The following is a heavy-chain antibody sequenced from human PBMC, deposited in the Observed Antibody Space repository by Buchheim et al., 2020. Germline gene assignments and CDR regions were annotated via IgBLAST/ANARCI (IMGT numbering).Heavy chain of an antibody. V-gene: IGHV1-8*01. Sequence: QVQLVQSGAEVKKPGASVKVSCKASGYTFNSHDINWVRQATGQGLEWMGWMNPYSGNTGYAQKFQGRVTMTRNTSISSAYMRLSSLRSEDTAVDYCAIGVPYYYNSSGYYGPTDYWGQGTL. CDR2: MNPYSGNT. CDR1: GYTFNSHD. CDR3: AIGVPYYYNSSGYYGPTDY. J-gene: IGHJ4*02. D-gene: IGHD3-22*01.